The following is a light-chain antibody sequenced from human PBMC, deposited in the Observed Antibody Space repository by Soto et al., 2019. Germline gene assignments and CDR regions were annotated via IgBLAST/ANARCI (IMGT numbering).Light chain of an antibody. J-gene: IGKJ1*01. Sequence: DIQMTQSPSSLSASVASRVTITCRASQSISSYLNWYQQKPGKAPKLLIYAASSLQSGVPSRFSGSGSGTDFTLTISSLQPEDFATYYCQQSYSTPQTFGQGTKVDIK. V-gene: IGKV1-39*01. CDR3: QQSYSTPQT. CDR1: QSISSY. CDR2: AAS.